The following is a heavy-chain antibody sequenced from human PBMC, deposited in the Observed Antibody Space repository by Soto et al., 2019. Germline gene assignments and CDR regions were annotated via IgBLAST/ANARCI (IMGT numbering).Heavy chain of an antibody. CDR3: ARDKGMYYDILTGYYVIPDYYYGMDV. J-gene: IGHJ6*02. CDR2: INPNSGGT. Sequence: APVKVSCKASGYTFTGYYMHCVRQAPGQGLEWMGWINPNSGGTNYTQKFQGWVTMTRDTSISTAYMELSRLRSDDTAVYYCARDKGMYYDILTGYYVIPDYYYGMDVWGQGTTVTVS. D-gene: IGHD3-9*01. CDR1: GYTFTGYY. V-gene: IGHV1-2*04.